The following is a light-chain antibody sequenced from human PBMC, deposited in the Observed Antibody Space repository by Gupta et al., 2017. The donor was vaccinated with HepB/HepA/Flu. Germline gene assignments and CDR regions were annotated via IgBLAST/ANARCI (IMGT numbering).Light chain of an antibody. J-gene: IGKJ1*01. CDR1: PGISSNY. Sequence: IVLTQSPGTLSLSPGERTPLSCRASPGISSNYLAWYQQKVGQAPRLLIYGASSRATGIPNRFSGSGSGTDFTLTISRLQPEDFAVYYCQQYVTSPPWTFGQGTKVEIK. CDR3: QQYVTSPPWT. CDR2: GAS. V-gene: IGKV3-20*01.